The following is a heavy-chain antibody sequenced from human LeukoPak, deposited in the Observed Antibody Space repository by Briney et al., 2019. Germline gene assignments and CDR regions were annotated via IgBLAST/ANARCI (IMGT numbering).Heavy chain of an antibody. D-gene: IGHD6-19*01. V-gene: IGHV1-2*02. Sequence: ASVKVSCKASGYTFTGYYMHRVRQAPGQGLEWMGWINPNSGGTNYAQKFQGRVTMTRDTSISTAYMELSRLRSDDTAVYYCARDGEDSSGWYMGGYYYYYYGMDVWGQGTTVTVSS. CDR3: ARDGEDSSGWYMGGYYYYYYGMDV. CDR1: GYTFTGYY. J-gene: IGHJ6*02. CDR2: INPNSGGT.